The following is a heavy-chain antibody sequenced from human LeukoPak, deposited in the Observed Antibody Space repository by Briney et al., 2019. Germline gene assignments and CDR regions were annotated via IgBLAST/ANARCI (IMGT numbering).Heavy chain of an antibody. V-gene: IGHV1-69*04. CDR1: GGTFSSYA. J-gene: IGHJ4*02. D-gene: IGHD3-10*01. Sequence: ASVKVFCKASGGTFSSYAISWVRQAPGQGLEWMGRIIPILGIANYAQKFQGRVTITADKSTSTAYMELSSLRSEDTAVYYCARGTMVRGVYFDYWGQGTLVTVSS. CDR3: ARGTMVRGVYFDY. CDR2: IIPILGIA.